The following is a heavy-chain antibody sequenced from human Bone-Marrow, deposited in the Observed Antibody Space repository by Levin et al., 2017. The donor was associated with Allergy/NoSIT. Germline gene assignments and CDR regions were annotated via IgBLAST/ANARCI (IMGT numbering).Heavy chain of an antibody. CDR2: INHSADT. CDR3: ARVQGGLRWLGYGLDV. D-gene: IGHD4-23*01. V-gene: IGHV4-34*01. CDR1: GGSFTGYY. Sequence: SQTLSLTCGLYGGSFTGYYWSWIRQTPGKGLEWIGQINHSADTKYNPSLTSRVTISVDMSKNQFSLQLTSVTAADTAVYYCARVQGGLRWLGYGLDVWGPGSTVTVSS. J-gene: IGHJ6*02.